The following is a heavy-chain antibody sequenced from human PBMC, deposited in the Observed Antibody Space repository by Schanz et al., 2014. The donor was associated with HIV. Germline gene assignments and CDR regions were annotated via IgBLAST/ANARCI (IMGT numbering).Heavy chain of an antibody. CDR2: ISYDGTNK. D-gene: IGHD3-22*01. CDR3: AKPEYDSRGNSQSHFDS. Sequence: VHLVESGGGLVKPGGSLRLSCAASGFTFSDYSMHWVRQAPGKGLEWVAVISYDGTNKKFADSVKGRFTISRDNSKNTLYLQMTTLRIDDTAVYYCAKPEYDSRGNSQSHFDSWGQGTLVTVSS. J-gene: IGHJ4*02. CDR1: GFTFSDYS. V-gene: IGHV3-30*18.